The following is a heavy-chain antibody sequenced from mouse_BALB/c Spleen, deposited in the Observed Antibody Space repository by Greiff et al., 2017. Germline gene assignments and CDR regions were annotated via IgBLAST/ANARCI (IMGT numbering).Heavy chain of an antibody. D-gene: IGHD1-1*01. V-gene: IGHV7-3*02. Sequence: EVQLVESGGGLVQPGGSLRLSCATSGFTFTDYYMSWVRQPPGKALEWLGFIRNKANGYTTEYSASVKGRFTISRDNSQSILYLQMNTLRAEDSATYYCARGPLYGSSYAMDYWGQGTSVTVSS. CDR3: ARGPLYGSSYAMDY. J-gene: IGHJ4*01. CDR2: IRNKANGYTT. CDR1: GFTFTDYY.